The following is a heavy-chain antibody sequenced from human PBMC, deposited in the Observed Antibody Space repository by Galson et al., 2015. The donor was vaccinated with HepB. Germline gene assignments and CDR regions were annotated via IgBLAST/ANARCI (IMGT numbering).Heavy chain of an antibody. CDR1: GYIFINYP. CDR3: ARSGRPKNVTAVKFDP. J-gene: IGHJ5*02. V-gene: IGHV1-18*04. D-gene: IGHD4-17*01. CDR2: ITTYSADA. Sequence: SVKVSCKASGYIFINYPINWVRQAPGQGLEWMGCITTYSADANYAQHFQGRVTMTTDTSTSTAYMELRNLRSDDTAVYYCARSGRPKNVTAVKFDPWGQGTLVTVSS.